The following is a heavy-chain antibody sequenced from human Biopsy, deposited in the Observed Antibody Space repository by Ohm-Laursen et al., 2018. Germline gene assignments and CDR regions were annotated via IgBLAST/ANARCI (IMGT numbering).Heavy chain of an antibody. J-gene: IGHJ4*02. CDR2: INSVGSST. CDR1: VFIFSRFW. CDR3: AKDSGGSPLGELFH. Sequence: SLSLSCAASVFIFSRFWMYWVRQAPGKGLVWVSRINSVGSSTNYADSVKGRFSISRDNAKNSLYLQMNSLRAEDTALYYCAKDSGGSPLGELFHWGQGNLVAVSS. D-gene: IGHD3-16*01. V-gene: IGHV3-74*01.